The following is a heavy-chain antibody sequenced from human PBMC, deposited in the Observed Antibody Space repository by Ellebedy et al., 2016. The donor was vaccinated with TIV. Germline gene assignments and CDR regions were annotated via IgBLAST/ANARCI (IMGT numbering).Heavy chain of an antibody. CDR2: ISYDGSNK. D-gene: IGHD2-15*01. CDR3: ARVGVVVAATLYYYGMDV. V-gene: IGHV3-30-3*01. Sequence: GESLKISXAASGFTFSSYAMHWVRQAPGKGLEWVAVISYDGSNKYYADSVKGRFTISRDNSKNTLYLQMNSLRAEDTAVYYCARVGVVVAATLYYYGMDVWGQGTTVTVSS. CDR1: GFTFSSYA. J-gene: IGHJ6*02.